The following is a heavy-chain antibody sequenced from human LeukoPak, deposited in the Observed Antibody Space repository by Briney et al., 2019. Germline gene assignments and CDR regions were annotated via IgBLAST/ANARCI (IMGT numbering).Heavy chain of an antibody. CDR2: ISGGGGNT. CDR3: AKDGDIWLGDLNWFDP. J-gene: IGHJ5*02. V-gene: IGHV3-23*01. CDR1: GFTFTSYA. D-gene: IGHD3-10*01. Sequence: GGSMRLSCPASGFTFTSYAQSWVRQAPGKGLEWVSTISGGGGNTYYADSVKGRFTISRDISKNMLYLQMNSLRAEDTAVYYCAKDGDIWLGDLNWFDPWGQGTLVTVSS.